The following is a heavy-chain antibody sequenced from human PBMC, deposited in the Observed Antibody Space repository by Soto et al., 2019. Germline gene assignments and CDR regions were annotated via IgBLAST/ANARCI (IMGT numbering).Heavy chain of an antibody. Sequence: GGSLRLSCAASGFTFSSYATHWVRQAPGKGLEWVAVISYDGSNKYYADSVKGRFTISRDNSKNTLYLQMNSLRAEDTAVYYCARDNSPLYDSSGYYFDYWGQGTLVTVSS. CDR1: GFTFSSYA. CDR3: ARDNSPLYDSSGYYFDY. D-gene: IGHD3-22*01. J-gene: IGHJ4*02. CDR2: ISYDGSNK. V-gene: IGHV3-30-3*01.